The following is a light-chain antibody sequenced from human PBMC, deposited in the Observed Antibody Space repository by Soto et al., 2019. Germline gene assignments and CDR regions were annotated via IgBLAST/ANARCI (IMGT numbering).Light chain of an antibody. Sequence: DIQMTQSPSSLSASVGDRVTITCRASQSIRSYLNWYQQKPGKAPKLLIYAASSLQSGVPSGFSGSGSGTDFTLTISSLQPEDFATYYCQQSHRTPYTFGQGTKLEIK. J-gene: IGKJ2*01. V-gene: IGKV1-39*01. CDR3: QQSHRTPYT. CDR1: QSIRSY. CDR2: AAS.